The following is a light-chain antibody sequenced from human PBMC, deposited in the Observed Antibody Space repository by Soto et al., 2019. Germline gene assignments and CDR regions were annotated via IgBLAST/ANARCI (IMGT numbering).Light chain of an antibody. V-gene: IGKV1-39*01. J-gene: IGKJ3*01. CDR1: QSISNY. CDR3: QQTYSTPFT. Sequence: DIQMTQSPSSLSASVGDRVTITCRASQSISNYLNWYQQKPGKAPKLLIYAASSLHSGVSSRFSGTGSGTDFTLTISSLQPEDFATYYCQQTYSTPFTFGPGTKVDIK. CDR2: AAS.